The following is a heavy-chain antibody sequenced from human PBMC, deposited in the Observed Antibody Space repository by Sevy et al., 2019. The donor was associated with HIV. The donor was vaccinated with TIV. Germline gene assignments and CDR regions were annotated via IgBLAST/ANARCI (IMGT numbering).Heavy chain of an antibody. CDR1: GFTFSSYA. Sequence: GGCLRLSCAASGFTFSSYAMHWVRQAPGKGLEWLAVISYDGSNKYYADSVKGRFTISRDNSKNRLYLQMNSLRAEDTAVHYWTTGEGRRGSGYHSHAFDIWGQGTMVTVSS. V-gene: IGHV3-30-3*01. CDR3: TTGEGRRGSGYHSHAFDI. D-gene: IGHD3-22*01. J-gene: IGHJ3*02. CDR2: ISYDGSNK.